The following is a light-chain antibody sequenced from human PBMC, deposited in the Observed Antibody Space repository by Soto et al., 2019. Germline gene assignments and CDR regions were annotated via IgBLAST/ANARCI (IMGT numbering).Light chain of an antibody. Sequence: QSALTQPASVSGSPGQSITISCTGTSSDVGGYNYVSWYQQHPGKAPKLMIYDVSNRPSGVSNRFSGSKSGNTASLSNPRLQASVEADYYSSPYTSSSTLVVFGGGTKLTVL. CDR1: SSDVGGYNY. J-gene: IGLJ2*01. CDR2: DVS. CDR3: SPYTSSSTLVV. V-gene: IGLV2-14*01.